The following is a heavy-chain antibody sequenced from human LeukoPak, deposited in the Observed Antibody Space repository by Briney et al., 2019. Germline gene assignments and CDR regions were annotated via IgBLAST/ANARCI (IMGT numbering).Heavy chain of an antibody. Sequence: SETLSLSGTVSGGSISSYYWSGIRQPPGKGLEWIGCIYYSGSTNYNPSLKSRVTISVDTSKNQFSLKLSSVTAADTAVYYCARGINSGSYYXGYXGQGTXVTVSS. CDR3: ARGINSGSYYXGY. CDR2: IYYSGST. J-gene: IGHJ4*02. D-gene: IGHD1-26*01. V-gene: IGHV4-59*01. CDR1: GGSISSYY.